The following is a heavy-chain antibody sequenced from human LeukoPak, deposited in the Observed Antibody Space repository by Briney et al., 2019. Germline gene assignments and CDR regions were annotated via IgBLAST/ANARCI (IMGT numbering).Heavy chain of an antibody. CDR2: ISSSSSYI. J-gene: IGHJ4*02. V-gene: IGHV3-21*01. D-gene: IGHD3-10*01. CDR1: GFTFSSYS. CDR3: ARLWFGELLVDY. Sequence: GGSLRLSCAASGFTFSSYSMNWVRQAPGKGLEWVSSISSSSSYIYYADSVKGRFTISRDNAKNSLYLQMNSLRAEDTAVYYCARLWFGELLVDYWGQGTLVTVSS.